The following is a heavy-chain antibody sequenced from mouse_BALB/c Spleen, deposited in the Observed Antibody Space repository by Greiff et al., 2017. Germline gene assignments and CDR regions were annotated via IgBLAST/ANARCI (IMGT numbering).Heavy chain of an antibody. J-gene: IGHJ3*01. D-gene: IGHD2-14*01. CDR3: SRGGNYRYDWFAY. CDR1: GYAFSSYW. CDR2: IYPGDGDT. Sequence: VQLKQSGAELVRPGSSVKISCKASGYAFSSYWMNWVKQRPGQGLEWIGQIYPGDGDTNYNGKFKGKATLTADKSSSTAYMQLSSLTSEDSAVYDCSRGGNYRYDWFAYWGQGTLVTVSA. V-gene: IGHV1-80*01.